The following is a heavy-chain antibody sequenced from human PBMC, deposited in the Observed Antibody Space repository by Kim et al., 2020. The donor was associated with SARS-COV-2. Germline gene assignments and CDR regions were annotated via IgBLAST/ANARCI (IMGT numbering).Heavy chain of an antibody. CDR1: GYSFTGYW. Sequence: GESLKISCKGSGYSFTGYWISWVRQMPGKGLEWMGIIYPADSDTRYSPSFQGQVTISADKSISTAYLQWSSLKASDTAIYYCARHVRRHDSSTGWFTTGYYYYGMDVWGQGTTVTVSS. CDR2: IYPADSDT. D-gene: IGHD6-19*01. CDR3: ARHVRRHDSSTGWFTTGYYYYGMDV. V-gene: IGHV5-51*01. J-gene: IGHJ6*02.